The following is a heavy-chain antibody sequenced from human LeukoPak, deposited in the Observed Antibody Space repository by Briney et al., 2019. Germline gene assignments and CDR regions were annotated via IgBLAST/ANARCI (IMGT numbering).Heavy chain of an antibody. V-gene: IGHV5-51*01. CDR3: ARYELYSSSSGDY. Sequence: GESLQISCQGSGYRFTSYWIGWVRQMPGKGLEWMGIIYPGDSDTRYSPSFQGQVTISADKSISTAYLQWSSLKASDTAMYYCARYELYSSSSGDYWGQGTLVTVSS. CDR2: IYPGDSDT. D-gene: IGHD6-6*01. CDR1: GYRFTSYW. J-gene: IGHJ4*02.